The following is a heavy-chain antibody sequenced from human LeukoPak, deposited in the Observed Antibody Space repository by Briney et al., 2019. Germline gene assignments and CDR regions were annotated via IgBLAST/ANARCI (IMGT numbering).Heavy chain of an antibody. CDR2: ISSSSSYI. J-gene: IGHJ4*02. D-gene: IGHD3-10*01. Sequence: GGSLRLSCAACGFTFSSYAVSGVRQAPGKGLEWFSSISSSSSYIYYADSVKGRFTISRDNAKNSLYLQMNSLRAEDTAVYYCARVWFGELSPDYWGQGTLVTVSS. CDR3: ARVWFGELSPDY. V-gene: IGHV3-21*01. CDR1: GFTFSSYA.